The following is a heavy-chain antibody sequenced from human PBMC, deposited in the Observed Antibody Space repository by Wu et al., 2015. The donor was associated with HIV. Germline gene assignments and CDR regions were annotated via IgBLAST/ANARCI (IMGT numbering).Heavy chain of an antibody. J-gene: IGHJ4*02. CDR3: ARVPIPYYDSSAPFDY. V-gene: IGHV1-18*01. D-gene: IGHD3-22*01. CDR2: ISAYNRDT. Sequence: QVQLVQSGAEVKKPGASVKVSCKSSGYTFTSYGVTWVRQAPGQGLEWMGWISAYNRDTNFAQKLQGRVTMTTDTSTSTAYMELRNLRSDDTAIYYCARVPIPYYDSSAPFDYWAREHWSPSP. CDR1: GYTFTSYG.